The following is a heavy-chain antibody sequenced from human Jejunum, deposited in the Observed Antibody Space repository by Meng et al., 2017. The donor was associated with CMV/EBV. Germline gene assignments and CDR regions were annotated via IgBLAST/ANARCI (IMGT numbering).Heavy chain of an antibody. D-gene: IGHD1-26*01. J-gene: IGHJ4*02. Sequence: VQLVGSGGGVVQPGVSLGLSCAASGFTFSNYGIHWVRQAPGKGLEWVAFIEHDGSNKYHADSVKGRFTISRDNSKNTLYLQMNSLRVEDTAVYYCAKDVGYWGQGTLVTVSS. CDR3: AKDVGY. CDR1: GFTFSNYG. CDR2: IEHDGSNK. V-gene: IGHV3-30*02.